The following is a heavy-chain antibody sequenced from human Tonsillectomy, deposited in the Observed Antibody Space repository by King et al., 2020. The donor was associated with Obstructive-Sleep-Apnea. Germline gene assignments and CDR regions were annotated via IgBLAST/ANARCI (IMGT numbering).Heavy chain of an antibody. J-gene: IGHJ6*02. CDR3: AREKGIVVVPAAKHYYGVDV. V-gene: IGHV4-59*01. Sequence: VQLQESGPGLVKPSETLSLTCTVSGGSISSYYWSWIRQPPGKGLEWIGYIYYSGSTNYNPSLKSRVTISVDTSKNQFSLKLSSVTAADTAVYYCAREKGIVVVPAAKHYYGVDVWGQGTTVTVSS. CDR2: IYYSGST. D-gene: IGHD2-2*01. CDR1: GGSISSYY.